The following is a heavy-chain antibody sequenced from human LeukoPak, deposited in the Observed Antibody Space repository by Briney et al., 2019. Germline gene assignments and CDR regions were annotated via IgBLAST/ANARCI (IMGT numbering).Heavy chain of an antibody. V-gene: IGHV4-34*01. CDR2: INHSGST. Sequence: SETLSLTCAVYGGSFSGYYWSWIRQPPGKGLEWIGEINHSGSTNYNPSLKSRVTISVDTSKNQFSLKLSSVTAADTAVYYCARGVGQYQLLYRYYYYYMDVWGKGTTVTVSS. J-gene: IGHJ6*03. D-gene: IGHD2-2*02. CDR1: GGSFSGYY. CDR3: ARGVGQYQLLYRYYYYYMDV.